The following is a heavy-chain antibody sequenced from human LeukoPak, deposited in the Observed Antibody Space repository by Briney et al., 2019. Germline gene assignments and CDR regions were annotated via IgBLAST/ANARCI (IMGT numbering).Heavy chain of an antibody. CDR2: IYPGDSDT. CDR1: GYSFTSYW. CDR3: TTIYGGNSEYFQH. J-gene: IGHJ1*01. V-gene: IGHV5-51*01. Sequence: GESLKISCKGSGYSFTSYWIGWVRQMPGKGLEWMGIIYPGDSDTRYSPSFQGQVTISADKSISTAYLQWSSLKASNTAMYYCTTIYGGNSEYFQHWGQGTLVTVSS. D-gene: IGHD4-23*01.